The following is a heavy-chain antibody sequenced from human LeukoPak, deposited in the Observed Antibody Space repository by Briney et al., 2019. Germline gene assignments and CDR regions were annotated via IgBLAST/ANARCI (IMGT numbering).Heavy chain of an antibody. D-gene: IGHD5-18*01. J-gene: IGHJ4*02. Sequence: SVKVSCKASGGTFSSYAISWVRQAPGQGLEWMGGIIPIFGTANYAQKFQGRVTITADESTSTAHMELSSLRSEDTAVYYCARGSGFGDTAMVSYWGQGTLATVSS. CDR2: IIPIFGTA. CDR3: ARGSGFGDTAMVSY. CDR1: GGTFSSYA. V-gene: IGHV1-69*13.